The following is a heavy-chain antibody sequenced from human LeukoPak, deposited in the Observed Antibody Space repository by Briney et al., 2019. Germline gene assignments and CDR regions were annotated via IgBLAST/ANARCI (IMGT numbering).Heavy chain of an antibody. CDR1: GYIFTSNY. CDR2: IYPRDGSA. V-gene: IGHV1-46*01. J-gene: IGHJ4*02. CDR3: ARDQEGFDY. Sequence: ASVKVSCKASGYIFTSNYIHWVRQAPGQGLEWMGMIYPRDGSASYAQRFQDRVTVTRDTSTSTVHMELSGLRSEDTAVYYCARDQEGFDYWGQGTQVTVSS.